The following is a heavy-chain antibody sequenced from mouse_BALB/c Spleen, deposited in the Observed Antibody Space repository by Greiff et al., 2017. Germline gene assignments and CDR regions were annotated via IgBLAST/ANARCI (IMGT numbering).Heavy chain of an antibody. Sequence: EVQRVESGGGLVKPGGSLKLSCAASGFTFSSYTMSWVRQTPEKRLEWVATISSGGSYTYYPDSVKGRFTISRDNAKNTLYLQMSSLKSEDTAMYYCTRDRYGDAMDYWGQGTSVTVSS. CDR3: TRDRYGDAMDY. CDR2: ISSGGSYT. CDR1: GFTFSSYT. D-gene: IGHD2-14*01. V-gene: IGHV5-6-4*01. J-gene: IGHJ4*01.